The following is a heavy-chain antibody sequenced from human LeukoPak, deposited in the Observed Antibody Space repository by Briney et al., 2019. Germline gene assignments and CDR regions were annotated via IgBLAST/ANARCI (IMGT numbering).Heavy chain of an antibody. D-gene: IGHD4-17*01. J-gene: IGHJ2*01. V-gene: IGHV6-1*01. CDR1: GDSVSSNSAA. CDR3: ARDTPLTTVTTFPYWYFDL. Sequence: SQTLSLTCAISGDSVSSNSAAWNWIRQSPSRGLEWLGRTYYRSKWYNDYAVSEKSRITINPDTSKNQFSLQLNSVTPEDTAVYYCARDTPLTTVTTFPYWYFDLWGRGTLVTVSS. CDR2: TYYRSKWYN.